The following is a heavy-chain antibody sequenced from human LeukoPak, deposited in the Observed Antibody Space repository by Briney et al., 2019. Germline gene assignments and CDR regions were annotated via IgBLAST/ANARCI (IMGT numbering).Heavy chain of an antibody. V-gene: IGHV3-48*01. J-gene: IGHJ3*02. CDR3: ARLGQQLVGDAFDI. D-gene: IGHD6-13*01. Sequence: HSGGSLRLSCAASGFTFSSYSMNWVRQAPGKGLEWVSYISSSSSTIYYADSVKGRFTISRDNAKNSLYLQMNSLRAEDTAVYYCARLGQQLVGDAFDIWGQGTMVTVSS. CDR2: ISSSSSTI. CDR1: GFTFSSYS.